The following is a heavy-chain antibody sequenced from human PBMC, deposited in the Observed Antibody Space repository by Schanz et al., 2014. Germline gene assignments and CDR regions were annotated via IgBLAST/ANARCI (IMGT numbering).Heavy chain of an antibody. CDR2: VRNRSNSYII. D-gene: IGHD1-7*01. J-gene: IGHJ4*02. V-gene: IGHV3-72*01. CDR3: FSMHYGNSVY. CDR1: GFTVSDHY. Sequence: EVQLVESGGGLVQPGGSLRLSCAVSGFTVSDHYMDWVRQAPGKGLEWLGRVRNRSNSYIIEYAASVEGRFTISRDESKNSVYLQMNSLQTDDTAVYYCFSMHYGNSVYWGQGTLVTVSS.